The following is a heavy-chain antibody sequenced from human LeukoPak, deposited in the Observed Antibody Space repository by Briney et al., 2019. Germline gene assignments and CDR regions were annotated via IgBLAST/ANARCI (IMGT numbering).Heavy chain of an antibody. CDR3: ATGKTYYDYVWGSYHYGCFDY. V-gene: IGHV1-24*01. Sequence: ASVKVSCEVSGYTLTGLSMHWVRQAPGKGLEWMGGFDPEDGETIYAQKFQGRVTMTEDTSTDTAYMELSSLRSEDTAVYYCATGKTYYDYVWGSYHYGCFDYWGQGTLVTVSS. CDR1: GYTLTGLS. D-gene: IGHD3-16*02. J-gene: IGHJ4*02. CDR2: FDPEDGET.